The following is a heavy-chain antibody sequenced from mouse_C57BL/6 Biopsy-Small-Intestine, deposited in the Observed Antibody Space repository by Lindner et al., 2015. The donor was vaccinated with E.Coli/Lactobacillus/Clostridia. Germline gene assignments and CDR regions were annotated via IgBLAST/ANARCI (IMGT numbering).Heavy chain of an antibody. CDR1: GFTFSDFY. CDR2: SRNKANDYTT. J-gene: IGHJ4*01. D-gene: IGHD4-1*01. CDR3: ARDLGAMDY. Sequence: VQLQESGGGLVQSGRSLRLSCATSGFTFSDFYMEWVRQAPGKGLGWIAASRNKANDYTTEYSASVKGRFIVSRDTSQSILYLQMNALRAEDTAIYYCARDLGAMDYWGQGTSVTVSS. V-gene: IGHV7-1*01.